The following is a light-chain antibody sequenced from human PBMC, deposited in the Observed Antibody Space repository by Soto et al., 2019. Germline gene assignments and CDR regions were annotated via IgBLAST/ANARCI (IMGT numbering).Light chain of an antibody. J-gene: IGKJ5*01. CDR3: QHYDSLPIT. CDR2: GAS. Sequence: EILLTQSPASLSVSPGESATLSCRASQSLNTDLAWYQQKPGQAPRLLLYGASTRATGTPTRFSGSGSGTEFTLTISSLQSEDFAVFYCQHYDSLPITFGQGTRLEIK. V-gene: IGKV3-15*01. CDR1: QSLNTD.